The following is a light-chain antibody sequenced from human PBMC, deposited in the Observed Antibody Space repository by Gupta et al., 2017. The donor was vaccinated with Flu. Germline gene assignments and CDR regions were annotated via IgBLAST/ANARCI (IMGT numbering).Light chain of an antibody. J-gene: IGLJ1*01. V-gene: IGLV1-40*01. CDR1: SSNIGAGYD. Sequence: QPVLTQPPSVSGAPGQRVPISCTGSSSNIGAGYDVHWYQQLPGTAPKLLIYGNSNRPSGVPDRFSGSKSGTSASLAITGLQAEDEADYYCQSYDSSLSGPYVFGTGTKVTVL. CDR2: GNS. CDR3: QSYDSSLSGPYV.